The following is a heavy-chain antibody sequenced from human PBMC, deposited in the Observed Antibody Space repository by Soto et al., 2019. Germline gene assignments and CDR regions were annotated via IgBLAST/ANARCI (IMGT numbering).Heavy chain of an antibody. CDR1: GFTFSSYG. CDR3: AREGIRYCSSTSCSPFDY. V-gene: IGHV3-33*01. J-gene: IGHJ4*02. Sequence: QVQLVESGGGVVQPGRSLRLSCAASGFTFSSYGMHWVRQAPGKGLEWVAVIWYDGSNKYYADSVKGRFTISRDNSKNTLYLQMNSLRAEDTAVYYCAREGIRYCSSTSCSPFDYWGQGTLVTVSS. D-gene: IGHD2-2*01. CDR2: IWYDGSNK.